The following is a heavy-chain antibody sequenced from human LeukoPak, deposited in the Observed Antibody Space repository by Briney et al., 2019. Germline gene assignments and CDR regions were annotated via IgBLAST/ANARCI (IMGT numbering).Heavy chain of an antibody. D-gene: IGHD1-26*01. CDR1: GGTFSSYA. V-gene: IGHV1-69*05. Sequence: GASVKVSCKASGGTFSSYAIRWVRQAPGQGLEWMGGIIPNCGTANYAQKFQGRVTITTDESTSTAYMELSSLRSEDTAVYYCARLIVGATRRTYYFDYWGQGTLVTVSS. CDR3: ARLIVGATRRTYYFDY. J-gene: IGHJ4*02. CDR2: IIPNCGTA.